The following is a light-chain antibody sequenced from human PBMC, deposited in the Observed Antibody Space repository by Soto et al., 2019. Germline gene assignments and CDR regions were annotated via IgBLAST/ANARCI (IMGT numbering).Light chain of an antibody. CDR1: SSDVGGYNY. J-gene: IGLJ1*01. Sequence: QSALTQPASVSGSPGQSITISCTGTSSDVGGYNYVSWYQQQPGKAPKLMIYEVSNRPSGVSNRFSGSKSGNTASLTISGLQAEDEADYYCSSYTSSSTLWVVGTGTKVTVL. V-gene: IGLV2-14*01. CDR3: SSYTSSSTLWV. CDR2: EVS.